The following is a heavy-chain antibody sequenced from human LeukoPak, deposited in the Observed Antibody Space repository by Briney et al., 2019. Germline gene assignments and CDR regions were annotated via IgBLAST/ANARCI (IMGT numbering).Heavy chain of an antibody. D-gene: IGHD1-26*01. CDR3: AKDAWEVGATSEIDY. CDR2: ITASGGNT. CDR1: GFTFSSYA. Sequence: GGSLRLSCAASGFTFSSYAMGWVRQAPGKGLEWVSAITASGGNTYYADSVKGRFTISRDNSKNKVYLQMNSLRAEDTAVYYCAKDAWEVGATSEIDYWGQGTLVTVSS. J-gene: IGHJ4*02. V-gene: IGHV3-23*01.